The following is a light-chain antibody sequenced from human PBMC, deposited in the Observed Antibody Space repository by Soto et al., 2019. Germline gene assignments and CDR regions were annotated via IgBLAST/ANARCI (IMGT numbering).Light chain of an antibody. V-gene: IGKV3-20*01. CDR3: YQYGSSPHT. CDR1: QRIGSNY. J-gene: IGKJ5*01. CDR2: VSS. Sequence: EIVLTRSPGILSLSPGDRSSLSCRASQRIGSNYLAWFQQKPGQAPRLLISVSSSRATGIPDRFSGSGSGTDFTLTSSRLEPEDFAVYYCYQYGSSPHTFGQGTRLEIK.